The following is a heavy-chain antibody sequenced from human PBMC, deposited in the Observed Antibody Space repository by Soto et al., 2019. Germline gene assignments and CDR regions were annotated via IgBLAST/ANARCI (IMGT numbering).Heavy chain of an antibody. CDR2: IYWDDDK. V-gene: IGHV2-5*02. Sequence: KESGPTLVKPTQTLTLTCTFSGFSLSTSGVGVGWIRQPPGKALEWLALIYWDDDKRYSPSLKSRLTITKDTSKNQVVLTMTNMDPVDTATYDRAHRFPGVAVAVPFDYWGQGTLVTVSS. CDR3: AHRFPGVAVAVPFDY. D-gene: IGHD6-19*01. CDR1: GFSLSTSGVG. J-gene: IGHJ4*02.